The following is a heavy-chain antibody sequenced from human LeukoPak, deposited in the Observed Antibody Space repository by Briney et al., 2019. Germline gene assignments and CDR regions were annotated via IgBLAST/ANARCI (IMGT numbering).Heavy chain of an antibody. CDR1: GFTFSSYA. CDR2: ISGSGGST. J-gene: IGHJ6*02. D-gene: IGHD6-19*01. Sequence: GGSLRFSCAASGFTFSSYAMSWVRQAPGKGLEWVSTISGSGGSTYYADSVKGRFTISRDNSKNTLDLQMNSLRAEDTAAYYCAKSLYSSGWYYYGMDVWGQGTTVTVSS. V-gene: IGHV3-23*01. CDR3: AKSLYSSGWYYYGMDV.